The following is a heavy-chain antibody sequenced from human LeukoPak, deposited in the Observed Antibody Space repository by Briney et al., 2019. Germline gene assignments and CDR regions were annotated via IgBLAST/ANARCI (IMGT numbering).Heavy chain of an antibody. CDR1: GFTFSSYG. J-gene: IGHJ4*02. Sequence: PGGSLRLSCAASGFTFSSYGMHWVRQAPGKGLEWVAVIWYDGSNKYYADSVKGRFTISRDNSKNTLYLQMNSLRAEDTAVYYCARDQRRYCSGGSCYSLNYWGQGTLVTVSS. CDR2: IWYDGSNK. V-gene: IGHV3-33*01. D-gene: IGHD2-15*01. CDR3: ARDQRRYCSGGSCYSLNY.